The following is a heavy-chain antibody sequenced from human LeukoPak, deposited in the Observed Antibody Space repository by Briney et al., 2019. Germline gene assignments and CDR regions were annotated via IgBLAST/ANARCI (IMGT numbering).Heavy chain of an antibody. CDR2: ISSSSSTI. V-gene: IGHV3-48*01. D-gene: IGHD1-1*01. J-gene: IGHJ4*02. Sequence: GGSLRLPCAASGFTFSSYSMNWVRQAPGKGLEWVSYISSSSSTIYYADSVKGRFTISRDNAKNSLYLQMNSLRAEDTAVYYCARRTTEGYFDYWGQGTLVTVSS. CDR1: GFTFSSYS. CDR3: ARRTTEGYFDY.